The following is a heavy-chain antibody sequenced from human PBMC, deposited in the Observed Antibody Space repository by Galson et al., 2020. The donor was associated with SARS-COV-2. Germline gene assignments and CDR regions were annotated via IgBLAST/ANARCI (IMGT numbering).Heavy chain of an antibody. CDR2: IYYSGST. CDR3: ARELTVTTKVNWFDP. V-gene: IGHV4-59*01. D-gene: IGHD4-17*01. CDR1: GGSISSYY. J-gene: IGHJ5*02. Sequence: SETLSLTCTVSGGSISSYYWSWIRQPPGKGLEWIGYIYYSGSTNYNPSLKSRVTISVDTSKNQFSLKLSSVTAADTAVYYCARELTVTTKVNWFDPWGQGTLVTVSS.